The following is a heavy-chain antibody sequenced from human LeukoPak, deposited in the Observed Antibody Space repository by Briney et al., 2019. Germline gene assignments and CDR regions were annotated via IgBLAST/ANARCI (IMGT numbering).Heavy chain of an antibody. J-gene: IGHJ4*02. CDR2: IYHSGST. Sequence: SQTLSLTCTVSGGSISSGGYYWSWIRQPPGKGLEWIGYIYHSGSTYYNPSLKSRVTISVDRSKNQFSLKLSSVTAADTAVYYCARDSFRGVLWGQGTLVTVSS. D-gene: IGHD3-10*01. CDR3: ARDSFRGVL. V-gene: IGHV4-30-2*01. CDR1: GGSISSGGYY.